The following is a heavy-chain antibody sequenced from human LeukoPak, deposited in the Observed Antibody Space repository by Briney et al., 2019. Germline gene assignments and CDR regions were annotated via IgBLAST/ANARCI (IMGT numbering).Heavy chain of an antibody. CDR1: GFTLSNYV. J-gene: IGHJ6*04. CDR2: ISYDGSNE. CDR3: AELGITMIGGV. D-gene: IGHD3-10*02. V-gene: IGHV3-30*18. Sequence: PGRSLRLSCATSGFTLSNYVMHWVRQAPGKGLEWVAVISYDGSNEYYADSVKGRFTISRDNSKNTLYLQMNSLRAEDTAVYYCAELGITMIGGVWGKGTTVTISS.